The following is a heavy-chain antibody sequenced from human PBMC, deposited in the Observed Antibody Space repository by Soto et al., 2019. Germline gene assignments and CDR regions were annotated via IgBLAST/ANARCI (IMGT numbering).Heavy chain of an antibody. J-gene: IGHJ6*02. CDR1: GFTFSSYA. D-gene: IGHD2-21*02. CDR3: ARDLLVRVTAIRGYYYGMDV. V-gene: IGHV3-30-3*01. CDR2: ISYDGSNK. Sequence: PGGSLRLSGAASGFTFSSYAMHWVRQAPGKGLEGVADISYDGSNKYYADAVKGRFTISRDNAKNTLYLQMTSLRAEDTAVYYCARDLLVRVTAIRGYYYGMDVWGQGTTVPVSS.